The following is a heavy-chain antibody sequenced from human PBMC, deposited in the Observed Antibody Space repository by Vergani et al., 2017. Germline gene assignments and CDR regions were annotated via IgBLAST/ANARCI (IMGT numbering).Heavy chain of an antibody. CDR2: IYHSGST. CDR3: AGETTRVPFDP. V-gene: IGHV4-39*07. D-gene: IGHD3-10*01. CDR1: GGSISSSSYY. Sequence: QLQLQESGPGLVKPSETLSLTCTVSGGSISSSSYYWGWIRQPPGKGLEWIGSIYHSGSTYYNPSLKSRVTISVDTSKNQFSLKLSSVTAADTAVYYCAGETTRVPFDPWGQGTLVTVSS. J-gene: IGHJ5*02.